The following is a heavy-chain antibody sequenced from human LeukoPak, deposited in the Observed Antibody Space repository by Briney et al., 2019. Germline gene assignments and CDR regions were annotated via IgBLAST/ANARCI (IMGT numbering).Heavy chain of an antibody. CDR1: GGSISSSSYY. V-gene: IGHV4-39*01. CDR3: ARVGGSSWYPINYYYYYMDV. CDR2: IYYSGST. J-gene: IGHJ6*03. Sequence: SETLSLTCTVSGGSISSSSYYWGWIRQPPGKGLEWIGSIYYSGSTYYNPSLKSRVTISVDMSKNQFSLKLSSVTAADTAVYYCARVGGSSWYPINYYYYYMDVWGKGTTVTVSS. D-gene: IGHD6-13*01.